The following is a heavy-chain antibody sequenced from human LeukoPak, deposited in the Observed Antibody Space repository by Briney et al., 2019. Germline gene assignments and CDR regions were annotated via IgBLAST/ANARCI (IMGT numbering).Heavy chain of an antibody. CDR3: AKDPYGTRYFDY. J-gene: IGHJ4*02. CDR2: LSGSGGDT. V-gene: IGHV3-23*01. Sequence: GGSLRLFCAASGFTFNKYAMSWVRQAPGKGLEWVSSLSGSGGDTYYAASVKGRFTISRDNSKNTVYLEMNSLRAEDTAVYYCAKDPYGTRYFDYWGQGTLVTVSS. D-gene: IGHD2-2*01. CDR1: GFTFNKYA.